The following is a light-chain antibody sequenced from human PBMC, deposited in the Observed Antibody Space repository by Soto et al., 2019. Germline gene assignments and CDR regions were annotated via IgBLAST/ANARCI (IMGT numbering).Light chain of an antibody. CDR1: QSLLHSNGYNY. J-gene: IGKJ1*01. Sequence: DIVMTQSPLSLPVTPGEPASISCRSSQSLLHSNGYNYLDWYLQKPGQSPQLLTYLGCNRASGVPDRISGSGSGTDFTLKLSIVEAEDVAVFYCMQALQTPKTFSPGTKVEIK. V-gene: IGKV2-28*01. CDR2: LGC. CDR3: MQALQTPKT.